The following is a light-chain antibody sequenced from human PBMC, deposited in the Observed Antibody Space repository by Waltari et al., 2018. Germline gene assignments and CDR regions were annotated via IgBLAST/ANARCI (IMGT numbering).Light chain of an antibody. CDR2: GAS. CDR3: QQYNDLYS. V-gene: IGKV3-15*01. CDR1: QSISSN. Sequence: EIVLTQSPATLSVSPGDRATLSCRASQSISSNLAWYQQKPGQAPRLLIYGASTRATGIPARFSGSGSGTEFTLTISSLQSEDFAVYYCQQYNDLYSFGRGTKLEI. J-gene: IGKJ2*01.